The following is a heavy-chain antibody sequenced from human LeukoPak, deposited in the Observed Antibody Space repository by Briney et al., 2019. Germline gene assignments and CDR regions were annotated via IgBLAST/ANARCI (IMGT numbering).Heavy chain of an antibody. J-gene: IGHJ4*02. CDR1: GFTFSSYW. CDR2: ISSSGSTI. CDR3: ARDLPSYYYGSGSQSRAFDY. D-gene: IGHD3-10*01. V-gene: IGHV3-48*03. Sequence: GGSLRLSCVASGFTFSSYWMTWVRQAPGKGLEWVSYISSSGSTIYYADSVKGRFTISRDNAKNSLYLQMNSLRAEDTAVYYCARDLPSYYYGSGSQSRAFDYWGQGTLVTVSS.